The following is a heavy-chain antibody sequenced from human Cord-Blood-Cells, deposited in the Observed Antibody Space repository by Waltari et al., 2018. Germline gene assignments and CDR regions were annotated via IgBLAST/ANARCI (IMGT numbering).Heavy chain of an antibody. V-gene: IGHV4-39*01. D-gene: IGHD4-17*01. CDR3: ARLDGYYFDY. J-gene: IGHJ4*02. Sequence: QLQLQESGPGLVKPSETLSLTCTVSGGPTSSSSYDWGWSRQPPGKGLELIGSIYYSGRTYYTPSLKSRVTISVDTSKNQFSLKLSSVTAADTAVYYCARLDGYYFDYWGQGTLVTVSS. CDR2: IYYSGRT. CDR1: GGPTSSSSYD.